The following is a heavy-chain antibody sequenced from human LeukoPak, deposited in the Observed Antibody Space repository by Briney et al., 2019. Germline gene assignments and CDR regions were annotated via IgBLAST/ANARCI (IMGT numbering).Heavy chain of an antibody. D-gene: IGHD6-13*01. Sequence: SETLSLTCTVSGGSISSYYWSWIRQPPGKGLEWIGYIYYSGSTNYNPSLKSRVTISVDTSKNQFSLKLSSVTAADTAVYYCASSLYSSRLSRAHYYYYGMDVWGQGTTVTVSS. J-gene: IGHJ6*02. CDR2: IYYSGST. CDR1: GGSISSYY. V-gene: IGHV4-59*01. CDR3: ASSLYSSRLSRAHYYYYGMDV.